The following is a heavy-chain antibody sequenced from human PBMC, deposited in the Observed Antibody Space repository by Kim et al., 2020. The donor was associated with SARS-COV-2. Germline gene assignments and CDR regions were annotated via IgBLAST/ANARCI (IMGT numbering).Heavy chain of an antibody. CDR2: MSYDGTTI. J-gene: IGHJ2*01. CDR1: GFTFPNFG. Sequence: GGSLRLSCAASGFTFPNFGMHWLRQAPGKGLEWVALMSYDGTTIHYADSVKGRFTISRDNSKNTMFLQMNSLRPGDTALYYCVKPSSGTTVQDWYFDLGSRGTLVTLPS. CDR3: VKPSSGTTVQDWYFDL. D-gene: IGHD6-19*01. V-gene: IGHV3-30*18.